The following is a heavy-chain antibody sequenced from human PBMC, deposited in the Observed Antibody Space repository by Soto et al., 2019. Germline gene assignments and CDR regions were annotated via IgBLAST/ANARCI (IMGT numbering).Heavy chain of an antibody. CDR2: INHSGST. J-gene: IGHJ5*02. Sequence: QVQLQQWGAGLLKPSETLSLTCAVYGGSFSGYYWSWIRQPPGKGLEWIGEINHSGSTNYNPSLXXRVTISVDTSKXQXXXKLSSVTAADTAVYYCARGQIMITFGGVIPWFDPWGQGTLVTVSS. CDR3: ARGQIMITFGGVIPWFDP. D-gene: IGHD3-16*01. V-gene: IGHV4-34*01. CDR1: GGSFSGYY.